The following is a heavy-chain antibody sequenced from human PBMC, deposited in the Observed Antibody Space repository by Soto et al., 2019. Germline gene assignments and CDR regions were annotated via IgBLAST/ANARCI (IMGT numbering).Heavy chain of an antibody. CDR2: IKPDGSEQ. CDR1: EFTFDKYY. Sequence: VGSLRLSCSASEFTFDKYYMTWVRQAPGKGPEWVANIKPDGSEQYYVDSVKGRFTISRDNANNSLYLQMNSLRAEDTAVYFCARGNWNYYYGFDVWGQGTTVTVS. D-gene: IGHD1-20*01. V-gene: IGHV3-7*01. J-gene: IGHJ6*02. CDR3: ARGNWNYYYGFDV.